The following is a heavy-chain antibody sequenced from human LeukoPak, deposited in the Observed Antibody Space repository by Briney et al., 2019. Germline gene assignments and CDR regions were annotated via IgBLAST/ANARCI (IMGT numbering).Heavy chain of an antibody. CDR3: AKDRFGRRRYSSSFDY. J-gene: IGHJ4*02. Sequence: GGSLRLSCAASGFTFSSYAVSWVRQAPGKGLEWVSAIGGSGGSTYYADSVKGRFTISRDNSKNTLYLQMNSLRAEDTAVYYCAKDRFGRRRYSSSFDYWGQGTLVTVSS. V-gene: IGHV3-23*01. CDR2: IGGSGGST. CDR1: GFTFSSYA. D-gene: IGHD6-13*01.